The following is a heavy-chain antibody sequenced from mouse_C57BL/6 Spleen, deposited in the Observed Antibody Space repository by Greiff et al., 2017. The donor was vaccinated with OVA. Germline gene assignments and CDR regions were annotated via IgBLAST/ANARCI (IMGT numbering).Heavy chain of an antibody. V-gene: IGHV5-17*01. J-gene: IGHJ4*01. CDR3: ARTTVVAPYYAMDY. Sequence: DVMLVESGGGLVKPGGSLKLSCAASGFTFSDYGMHWVRQAPEKGLEWVAYISSGSSTIYYADTVKGRFTISRDNAKNTLFLQMTSLRSEDTAMYYCARTTVVAPYYAMDYWGQGTSVTVSS. CDR1: GFTFSDYG. D-gene: IGHD1-1*01. CDR2: ISSGSSTI.